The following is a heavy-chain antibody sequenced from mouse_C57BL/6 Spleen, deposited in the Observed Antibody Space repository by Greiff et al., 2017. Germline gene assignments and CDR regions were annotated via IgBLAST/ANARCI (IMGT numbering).Heavy chain of an antibody. Sequence: QVQPQQPGAEPVRPGTSVKLSRKASGYTLTSYWMHWVKQRPGQGLEWIGVIDPSDSYTNYNQKFKGKATLTVDTSSSTAYMQLSSLTSEDSAVYYCAREGVRAYSSLFAYWGQGTLVTVSA. CDR3: AREGVRAYSSLFAY. CDR2: IDPSDSYT. CDR1: GYTLTSYW. J-gene: IGHJ3*01. D-gene: IGHD2-12*01. V-gene: IGHV1-59*01.